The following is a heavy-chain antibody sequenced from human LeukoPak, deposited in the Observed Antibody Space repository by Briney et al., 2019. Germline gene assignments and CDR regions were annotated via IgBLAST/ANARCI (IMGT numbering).Heavy chain of an antibody. Sequence: PSETLSLTCTVSGGSVTDYYWSWIRQSPGKGLEWIGYIYYTGTSYNPSLKSRVTISADTSKNQFSLRLISVTAADTAVYYCASRKLGNDYWGQGTLVTVSS. CDR2: IYYTGT. V-gene: IGHV4-59*02. CDR3: ASRKLGNDY. D-gene: IGHD7-27*01. J-gene: IGHJ4*02. CDR1: GGSVTDYY.